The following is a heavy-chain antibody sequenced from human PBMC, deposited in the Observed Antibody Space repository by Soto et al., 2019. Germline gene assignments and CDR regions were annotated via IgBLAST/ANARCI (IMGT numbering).Heavy chain of an antibody. CDR3: ARLNSYDFWSGYPFAEDYYCGMDV. CDR2: IYPGDSDT. V-gene: IGHV5-51*01. CDR1: GYSFTSYW. Sequence: PGESLKISCKGSGYSFTSYWIGWVRQMPGKGLEWMGIIYPGDSDTRYSPSFQGQVTISADKSISTAYLQWSSLKASDTAMYYCARLNSYDFWSGYPFAEDYYCGMDVWGQGTTVTVSS. D-gene: IGHD3-3*01. J-gene: IGHJ6*02.